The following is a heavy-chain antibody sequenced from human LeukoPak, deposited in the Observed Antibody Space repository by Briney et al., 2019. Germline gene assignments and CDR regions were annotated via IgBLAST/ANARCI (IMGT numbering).Heavy chain of an antibody. Sequence: SETLSLTCTVSGCSISSGSYYWSWIRQPDGKGLNWIVRIYASGNTNYNPSLKSRVTISVDTSKNQFSLKLSSVTAADTAVYYCARGVAPSIAAAGTILSFDYWGQGTLVTVSS. D-gene: IGHD6-13*01. CDR2: IYASGNT. CDR3: ARGVAPSIAAAGTILSFDY. CDR1: GCSISSGSYY. V-gene: IGHV4-61*02. J-gene: IGHJ4*02.